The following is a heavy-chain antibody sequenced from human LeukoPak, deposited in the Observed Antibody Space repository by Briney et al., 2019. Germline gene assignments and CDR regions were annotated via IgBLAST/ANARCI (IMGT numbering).Heavy chain of an antibody. D-gene: IGHD3-10*01. V-gene: IGHV3-30*02. J-gene: IGHJ4*02. CDR1: GFTFSSYG. Sequence: PGGSLRLSCAASGFTFSSYGMHWVRQAPGKGLEWVAFIRYDGSNKYYADSVKGRFTISRDNSKNTLYLQMNSLRAEDTAVYYCARGRGPLGPLSMVQGVISYWGQGTLVTVSS. CDR2: IRYDGSNK. CDR3: ARGRGPLGPLSMVQGVISY.